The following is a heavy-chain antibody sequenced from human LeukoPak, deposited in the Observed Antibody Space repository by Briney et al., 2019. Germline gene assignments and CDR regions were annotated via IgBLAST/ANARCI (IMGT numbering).Heavy chain of an antibody. Sequence: SETLSLTCTVSGGSISSYYWSWIRQPPGKGLEWIWYIYYSGSTNYNPSLKSRVTISVDTSKNQFSLKLSSVTAADTAVYYCARDRSGICGGDCSYSYFDYWGQGTLVTVSS. D-gene: IGHD2-21*01. V-gene: IGHV4-59*01. CDR1: GGSISSYY. CDR2: IYYSGST. J-gene: IGHJ4*02. CDR3: ARDRSGICGGDCSYSYFDY.